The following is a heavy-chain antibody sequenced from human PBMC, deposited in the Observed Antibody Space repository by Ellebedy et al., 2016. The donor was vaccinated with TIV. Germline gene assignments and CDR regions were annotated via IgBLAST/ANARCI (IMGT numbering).Heavy chain of an antibody. CDR3: ARDANPSRTTGTGGLDV. Sequence: DSVKGRFTISRDDAKNSLSLQMNSLRAEDTAVYYCARDANPSRTTGTGGLDVWGQGTTVTVSS. V-gene: IGHV3-7*01. J-gene: IGHJ6*02. D-gene: IGHD1-1*01.